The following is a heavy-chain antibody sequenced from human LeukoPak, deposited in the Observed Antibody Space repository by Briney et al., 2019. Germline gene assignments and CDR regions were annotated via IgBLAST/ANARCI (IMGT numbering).Heavy chain of an antibody. CDR1: GFTFSSYG. Sequence: PGGSLRLSCAASGFTFSSYGMHWVRQAPGKGLEWVADICCDGSTKYYADSVKGRFTISRDNSKNTLYLQMNSLRDEDTAVYYCAGDPRGYYDSCAYYGYWGQGTLVTVSS. J-gene: IGHJ4*02. CDR3: AGDPRGYYDSCAYYGY. V-gene: IGHV3-33*08. CDR2: ICCDGSTK. D-gene: IGHD3-22*01.